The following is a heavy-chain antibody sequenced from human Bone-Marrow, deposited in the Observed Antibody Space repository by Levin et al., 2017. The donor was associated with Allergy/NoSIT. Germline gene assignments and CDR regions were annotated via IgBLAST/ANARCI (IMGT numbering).Heavy chain of an antibody. J-gene: IGHJ4*02. V-gene: IGHV3-23*01. CDR1: GFTFSTYA. CDR2: ISGSGDST. CDR3: AKDSRWYDPLIDS. Sequence: GGSLRLSCTASGFTFSTYAMTWVRQAPGKGLEWVSGISGSGDSTFYADSVQGRFTISRDNSKNTLYLQMNTLRAEDTAVYYCAKDSRWYDPLIDSWGQGTLVTVSS. D-gene: IGHD6-13*01.